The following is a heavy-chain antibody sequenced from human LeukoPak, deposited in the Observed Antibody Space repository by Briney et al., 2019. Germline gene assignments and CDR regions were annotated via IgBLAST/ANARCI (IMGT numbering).Heavy chain of an antibody. Sequence: SETLSLTCTVSGGSISSYYWSWIRQPAGKGLEWIGRIYTSGSTNYNPSLKSRVTMSVDTSKNQFSLKLSSVTAADTAVYYCARRQDYGDYDYFDYWGQGTLVTVSP. CDR1: GGSISSYY. J-gene: IGHJ4*01. CDR2: IYTSGST. D-gene: IGHD4-17*01. CDR3: ARRQDYGDYDYFDY. V-gene: IGHV4-4*07.